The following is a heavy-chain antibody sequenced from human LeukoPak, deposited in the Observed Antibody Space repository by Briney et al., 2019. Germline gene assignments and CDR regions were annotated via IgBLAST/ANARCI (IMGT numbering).Heavy chain of an antibody. Sequence: SETLSLTCTVSGGSISSSSDYWGWIRQPPGKGLEWIGSIYYSGSTYYYPSLKSRVTISVDTSKNQFSLKLSSVTAADTAVYYCASSDYGDYAFDYWGQGTLVTVSS. CDR2: IYYSGST. V-gene: IGHV4-39*01. D-gene: IGHD4-17*01. J-gene: IGHJ4*02. CDR1: GGSISSSSDY. CDR3: ASSDYGDYAFDY.